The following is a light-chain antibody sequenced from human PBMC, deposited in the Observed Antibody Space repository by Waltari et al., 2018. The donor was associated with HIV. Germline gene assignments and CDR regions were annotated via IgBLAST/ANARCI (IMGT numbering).Light chain of an antibody. CDR1: TSNIGAGSD. Sequence: QSVLTQPPSVSGAPGQRVTISCTGSTSNIGAGSDVHWYQQLPGTAPKLLIYVNNNRPAGVPDCLSGSKSGPSASLASTGLQAEDEADYYCQSYDSSLSGSGVFGGGTKLTVL. V-gene: IGLV1-40*01. J-gene: IGLJ3*02. CDR2: VNN. CDR3: QSYDSSLSGSGV.